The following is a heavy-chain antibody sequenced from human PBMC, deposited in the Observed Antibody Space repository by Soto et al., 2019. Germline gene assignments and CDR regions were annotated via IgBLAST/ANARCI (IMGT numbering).Heavy chain of an antibody. V-gene: IGHV4-31*03. Sequence: QVQLQESGPGLVKPSQTLSLTCTVSGGSISSGGYYWSWIRQHPGKGLEWIGYIYYSGSTYYNPSLKSRVTISVDTSKNQFSLKLSSVTAADTAVYYCARVKGGRNCSGGSCYPAKNWFDPLGQGTLVTVSS. CDR1: GGSISSGGYY. CDR3: ARVKGGRNCSGGSCYPAKNWFDP. D-gene: IGHD2-15*01. CDR2: IYYSGST. J-gene: IGHJ5*02.